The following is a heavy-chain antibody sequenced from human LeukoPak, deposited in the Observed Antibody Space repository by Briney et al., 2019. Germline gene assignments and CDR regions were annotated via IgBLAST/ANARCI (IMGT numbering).Heavy chain of an antibody. J-gene: IGHJ4*02. CDR2: IWYDGSNK. Sequence: GGSLRLSCAASGFTFSSYGMHWVRQAPGKGLEWVAVIWYDGSNKYNADSVKGRFTISRDNSKNTLYLQMNSLRAEDTAVYYCAKANSSGWSDFDYWGQGTLVTVSS. D-gene: IGHD6-19*01. V-gene: IGHV3-33*06. CDR1: GFTFSSYG. CDR3: AKANSSGWSDFDY.